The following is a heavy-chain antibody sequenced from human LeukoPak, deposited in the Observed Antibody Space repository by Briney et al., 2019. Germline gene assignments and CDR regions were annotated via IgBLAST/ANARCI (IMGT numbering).Heavy chain of an antibody. D-gene: IGHD6-19*01. CDR2: IYYSEST. J-gene: IGHJ6*02. CDR1: GGSISSSSYY. CDR3: ARQEQWLRGVYYYYGMDV. V-gene: IGHV4-39*01. Sequence: PSETLSLTCTVSGGSISSSSYYWGWIRQPTGKGLEWIGSIYYSESTYYNPSLKSRVTISVDTSKNQFSLKLSSVTAADTAVYYCARQEQWLRGVYYYYGMDVWGQGTTVTVSS.